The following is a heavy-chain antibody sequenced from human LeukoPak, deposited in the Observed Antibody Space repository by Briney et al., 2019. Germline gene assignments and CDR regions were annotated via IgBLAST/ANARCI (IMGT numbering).Heavy chain of an antibody. J-gene: IGHJ4*02. CDR3: AGTSSAR. CDR1: GGSISSGGYY. Sequence: PSETLSLTCTVSGGSISSGGYYWSWIRQPAGKGLEWIGRIYPNGRTNYNPSLKSRVTISVDTSKNQFSLKLNSVTAADTAVYYCAGTSSARWGQGTLVTVSS. V-gene: IGHV4-61*02. CDR2: IYPNGRT. D-gene: IGHD2-2*01.